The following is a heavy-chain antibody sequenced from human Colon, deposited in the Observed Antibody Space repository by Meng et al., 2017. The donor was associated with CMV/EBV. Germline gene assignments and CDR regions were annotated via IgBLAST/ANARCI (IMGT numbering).Heavy chain of an antibody. Sequence: GESLKISCAASGFTFSSSATHWVRQAPGKGLEWVAVISYDGSNKYYADSVKGRFTISRDNSKNTLYLQMSSLRAEDSAVYYCAKSTVGDYSYFDSWGQGTLVTVSS. D-gene: IGHD2-21*01. CDR2: ISYDGSNK. CDR1: GFTFSSSA. J-gene: IGHJ4*02. V-gene: IGHV3-30*04. CDR3: AKSTVGDYSYFDS.